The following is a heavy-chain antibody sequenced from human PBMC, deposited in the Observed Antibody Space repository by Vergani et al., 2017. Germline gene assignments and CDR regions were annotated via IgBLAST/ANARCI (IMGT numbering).Heavy chain of an antibody. CDR3: VGTYYYDSSGYRYYYYGMDV. V-gene: IGHV3-23*01. CDR1: GFTFSSYA. Sequence: EVQLLESGGGLVQPGGSLRLSCAASGFTFSSYAMSWVRQAPGKGLEWVSAISGSGGSTYYADSVKGRFTISRDNSKNTLYLQMNSLRAEDTAVYYCVGTYYYDSSGYRYYYYGMDVWGQGTTVTVSS. J-gene: IGHJ6*02. CDR2: ISGSGGST. D-gene: IGHD3-22*01.